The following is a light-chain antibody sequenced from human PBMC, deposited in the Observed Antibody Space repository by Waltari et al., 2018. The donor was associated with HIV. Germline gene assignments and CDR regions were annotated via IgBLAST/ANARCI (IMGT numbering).Light chain of an antibody. V-gene: IGLV1-47*01. J-gene: IGLJ2*01. CDR1: SSNFGSNY. CDR3: AAWDDSLSGPRV. Sequence: QSVLTQPPSASGTPGQRVTISCSGSSSNFGSNYVYWYQQLPGTAPKLLIYRNNQRPSGVPDRFSGSKSGTSASLAISGLRSEDEADYYCAAWDDSLSGPRVFGGGTKLTVL. CDR2: RNN.